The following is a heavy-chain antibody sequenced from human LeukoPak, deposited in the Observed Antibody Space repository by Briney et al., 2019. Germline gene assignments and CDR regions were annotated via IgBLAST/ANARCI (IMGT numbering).Heavy chain of an antibody. V-gene: IGHV3-7*05. J-gene: IGHJ4*02. CDR2: IRQDGSEK. CDR3: AREGPEYSYFGY. CDR1: GFTFSSYW. D-gene: IGHD1-1*01. Sequence: GGSLRLSCAASGFTFSSYWMSWVRQAPGKGLEWVANIRQDGSEKYYVDSVKGRFSISRDNAKNSMYLQMNSLRAEDTAVYYCAREGPEYSYFGYWGQGTLVTVST.